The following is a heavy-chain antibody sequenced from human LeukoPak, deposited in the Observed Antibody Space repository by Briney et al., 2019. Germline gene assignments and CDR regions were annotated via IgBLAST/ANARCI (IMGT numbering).Heavy chain of an antibody. CDR1: GGSISSSSYY. CDR2: IYYSGST. J-gene: IGHJ2*01. V-gene: IGHV4-39*01. Sequence: KPSETLSLTCTVSGGSISSSSYYWGWIRQPPGKGLEWIGSIYYSGSTYYNPSLKSRVTISVDTSKNQFSLKLSSVTAADTAVYYCARPRWLNWYFDLWGRGTLVTVSS. D-gene: IGHD6-19*01. CDR3: ARPRWLNWYFDL.